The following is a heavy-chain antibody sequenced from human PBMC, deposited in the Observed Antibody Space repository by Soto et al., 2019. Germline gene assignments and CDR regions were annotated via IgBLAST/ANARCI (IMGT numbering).Heavy chain of an antibody. CDR3: ARDQEPSILYYDYYYMDV. V-gene: IGHV1-46*03. Sequence: QVHLVQSGAEVKKPGASVTVSCKASGYTFTSYYIHWVRQAPGQGLEWMGIINPSGGSTSYAQKFQGRVTMTRDTSTSTVYMEVSGLRSEDTAVYYCARDQEPSILYYDYYYMDVWGKGTTVTVSS. CDR2: INPSGGST. CDR1: GYTFTSYY. J-gene: IGHJ6*03. D-gene: IGHD2-15*01.